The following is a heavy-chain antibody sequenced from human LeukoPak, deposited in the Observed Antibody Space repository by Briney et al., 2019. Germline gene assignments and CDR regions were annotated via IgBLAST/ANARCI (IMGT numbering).Heavy chain of an antibody. Sequence: GGSLRLSCAVSGFTTYAMTWVRQAPGKGLEWVSAISGRSDNTYYADSVKGRFTISRDNSKNTLYLQMNSLRAEDTAVYYCAGRDGYNPFDYWGQGTLVTVSS. CDR1: GFTTYA. CDR2: ISGRSDNT. V-gene: IGHV3-23*01. J-gene: IGHJ4*02. CDR3: AGRDGYNPFDY. D-gene: IGHD5-24*01.